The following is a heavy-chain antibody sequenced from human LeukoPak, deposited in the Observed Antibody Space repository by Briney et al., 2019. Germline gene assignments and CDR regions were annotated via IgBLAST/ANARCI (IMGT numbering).Heavy chain of an antibody. CDR3: ARPGVAAAGVYYYYGMDV. V-gene: IGHV1-18*01. Sequence: ASVKVSCKASGYTFTSYGISWVRQAPGQGLEWMGWISAYNGNTNYAQKFQGRVTMTRDTSISTAYMELSRLRSDDTAVYYCARPGVAAAGVYYYYGMDVWGQGTTVTVSS. J-gene: IGHJ6*02. CDR2: ISAYNGNT. CDR1: GYTFTSYG. D-gene: IGHD6-13*01.